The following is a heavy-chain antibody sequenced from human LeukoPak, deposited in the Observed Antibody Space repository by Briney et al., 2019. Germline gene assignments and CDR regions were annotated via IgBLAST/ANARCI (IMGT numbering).Heavy chain of an antibody. V-gene: IGHV1-46*01. J-gene: IGHJ4*02. CDR3: AAEGQWSLVHYFNS. CDR2: INPSGGST. D-gene: IGHD2-15*01. CDR1: GYTFTSYD. Sequence: HRASVKVSCKASGYTFTSYDINWVRQAPGQGLEWMGIINPSGGSTSYAQKSQGRVTMTRDTSTSTAYLELSSLRSEDTAVYYCAAEGQWSLVHYFNSWGQGTLVTVSS.